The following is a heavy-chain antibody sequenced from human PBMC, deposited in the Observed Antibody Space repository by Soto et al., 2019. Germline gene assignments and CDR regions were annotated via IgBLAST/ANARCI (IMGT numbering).Heavy chain of an antibody. D-gene: IGHD2-2*01. CDR2: IKAKTDGGTT. Sequence: GGSLRLSCAASGFTFNDAWMTWVRQAPGKGLEWVGRIKAKTDGGTTDYAAPVKGRFTISRDDSENTVYLQMNSLKIEDTGVYYCTTERCTGTNCYVKNAFDSWGQGTMVTVSS. V-gene: IGHV3-15*01. J-gene: IGHJ3*02. CDR1: GFTFNDAW. CDR3: TTERCTGTNCYVKNAFDS.